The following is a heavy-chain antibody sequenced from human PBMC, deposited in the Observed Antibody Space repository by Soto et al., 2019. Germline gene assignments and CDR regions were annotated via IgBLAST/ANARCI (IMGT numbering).Heavy chain of an antibody. CDR3: ARQHSSTTFDY. Sequence: SETLSLTCTVSGGSISSSSYYWGWIRQPPGKGLEWIGSIYYSGSTYYNPSLKSRVTISVDTSKNQFSLKLSSVTAADTAVYYCARQHSSTTFDYWGQGTLVTVSS. D-gene: IGHD6-13*01. V-gene: IGHV4-39*01. CDR1: GGSISSSSYY. CDR2: IYYSGST. J-gene: IGHJ4*02.